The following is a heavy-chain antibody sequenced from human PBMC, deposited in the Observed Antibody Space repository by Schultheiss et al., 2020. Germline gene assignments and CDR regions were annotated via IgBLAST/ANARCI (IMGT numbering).Heavy chain of an antibody. Sequence: GESLKISCAASGFTFSSYAMHWVRQAPGKGLEWVAVISYDGSNKYYADSVKGRFTISRDNSKNTLYLQMNSLRAEDTAVYYCATLVATPDYWGQGTLVTVSS. CDR2: ISYDGSNK. J-gene: IGHJ4*02. CDR1: GFTFSSYA. CDR3: ATLVATPDY. D-gene: IGHD5-12*01. V-gene: IGHV3-30-3*01.